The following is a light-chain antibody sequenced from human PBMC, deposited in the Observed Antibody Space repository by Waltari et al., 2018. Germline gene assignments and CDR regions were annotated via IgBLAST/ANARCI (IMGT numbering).Light chain of an antibody. Sequence: QSALTQPASVSGSPGQSITISCTGTSSDVGGYNYVSWYQQHPGKVPKLLIFDVSNRPSGVSNRFSESKSGNTASLTISGLQAEDESDYYCCSFTSRSTWVFGGGTKLTVL. CDR2: DVS. V-gene: IGLV2-14*01. J-gene: IGLJ3*02. CDR3: CSFTSRSTWV. CDR1: SSDVGGYNY.